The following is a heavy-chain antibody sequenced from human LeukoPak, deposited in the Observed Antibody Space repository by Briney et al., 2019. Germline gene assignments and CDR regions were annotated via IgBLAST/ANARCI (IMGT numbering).Heavy chain of an antibody. CDR3: ARTRYSYGSALDY. D-gene: IGHD5-18*01. CDR1: GFTFSDYY. V-gene: IGHV3-11*04. CDR2: ISSSGSTI. Sequence: GSLRLSCAASGFTFSDYYMSWIRQAPRKGREWVSYISSSGSTIYYADSVKGRFTLSRDNAKNSLYLQMNSLRAEDTAVYYCARTRYSYGSALDYWGQGTLVTVSS. J-gene: IGHJ4*02.